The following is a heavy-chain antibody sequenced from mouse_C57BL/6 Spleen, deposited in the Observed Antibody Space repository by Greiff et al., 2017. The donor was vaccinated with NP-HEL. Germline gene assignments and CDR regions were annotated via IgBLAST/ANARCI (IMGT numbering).Heavy chain of an antibody. CDR3: AKERLRFAMGD. Sequence: VQLQQSGPELVKPGASVKISCKASGYSFTGYYMNWVKQSTEKSLEWIGEINPSTGGTTYNQKFKAKATFTVDKSSSTAYMQLSSLTSEDSGVYFCAKERLRFAMGDWGQGITVTVAS. CDR2: INPSTGGT. V-gene: IGHV1-42*01. J-gene: IGHJ4*01. CDR1: GYSFTGYY. D-gene: IGHD2-4*01.